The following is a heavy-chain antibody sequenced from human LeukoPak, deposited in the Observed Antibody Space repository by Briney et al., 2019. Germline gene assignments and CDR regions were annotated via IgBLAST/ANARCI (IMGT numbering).Heavy chain of an antibody. D-gene: IGHD2-2*01. CDR3: ARVVPAATSTWYFDY. J-gene: IGHJ4*02. CDR2: IRYDGSNK. CDR1: GFTFSSYG. V-gene: IGHV3-30*02. Sequence: GGSLRLSCAASGFTFSSYGMHWVRQAPGKGLEWVAFIRYDGSNKYYADSVKGRFTISRDNSKNTLYLQMNSLRAEDTAVYYCARVVPAATSTWYFDYWGQGTLVTVSS.